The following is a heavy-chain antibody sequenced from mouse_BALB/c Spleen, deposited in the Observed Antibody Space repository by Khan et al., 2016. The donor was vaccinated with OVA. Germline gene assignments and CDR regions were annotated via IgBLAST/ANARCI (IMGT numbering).Heavy chain of an antibody. V-gene: IGHV3-2*02. Sequence: EVQLQESGPGLVKPSQSLSLTCTVTGYSITSDYAWNWIRQFPGNKLEWMGSISYSGSTSYIPSLKSRISITRDTSKNQFFLQLNSVTTEDTATYCCARGFVYWGQGTMVTVSA. CDR2: ISYSGST. CDR1: GYSITSDYA. J-gene: IGHJ3*01. CDR3: ARGFVY.